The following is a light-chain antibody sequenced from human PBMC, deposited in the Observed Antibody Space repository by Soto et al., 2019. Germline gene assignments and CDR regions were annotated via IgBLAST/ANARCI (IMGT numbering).Light chain of an antibody. Sequence: LTQPPSVSGSPGQSVTISCTGTSTDFVSYNRVSWYQQPPGTAPKLMIYEVSKRPSGVPDRFSGSKSGNTASLTISGLQAADEADYYCSLYTSENAYVFGTGTKVTVL. V-gene: IGLV2-18*01. CDR1: STDFVSYNR. J-gene: IGLJ1*01. CDR3: SLYTSENAYV. CDR2: EVS.